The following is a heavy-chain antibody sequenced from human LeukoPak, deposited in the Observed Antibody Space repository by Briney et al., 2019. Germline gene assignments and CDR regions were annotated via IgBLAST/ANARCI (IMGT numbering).Heavy chain of an antibody. D-gene: IGHD6-6*01. Sequence: ASVKVSSKASGYTFTSYAISWVRQAPGQGLECMGWISAYNGNTYYAQNFQGRVTMTADTSTSTAYMELRSLRSDDTAVYYCARVSYNWFDPWGQGTLLTAS. CDR3: ARVSYNWFDP. V-gene: IGHV1-18*01. CDR1: GYTFTSYA. CDR2: ISAYNGNT. J-gene: IGHJ5*02.